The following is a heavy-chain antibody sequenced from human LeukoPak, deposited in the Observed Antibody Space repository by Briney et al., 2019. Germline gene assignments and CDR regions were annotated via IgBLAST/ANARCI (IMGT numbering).Heavy chain of an antibody. J-gene: IGHJ4*02. CDR1: RGTFSSYA. Sequence: ASVKVSCKASRGTFSSYAISWVRQAPGQGLEWMGRIIPILGIANYAQKFQGRVTITADKSTSTAYMELSSLRSEDTAVYYCAREISSSSPPIGYWGQGTLVTVSS. D-gene: IGHD6-13*01. CDR2: IIPILGIA. CDR3: AREISSSSPPIGY. V-gene: IGHV1-69*04.